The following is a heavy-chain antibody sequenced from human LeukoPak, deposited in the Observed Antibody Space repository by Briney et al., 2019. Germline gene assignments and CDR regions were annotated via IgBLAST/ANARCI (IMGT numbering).Heavy chain of an antibody. J-gene: IGHJ4*02. CDR3: ARKDSGDYPFDY. D-gene: IGHD3-10*01. CDR1: GGSITNYY. V-gene: IGHV4-4*07. Sequence: SETLSLTCTVSGGSITNYYWNWIRQPAGKRLEWIGRIYSNGNTNYNPYLKSRVTMSVDTSKNQFSLKLTSVTAADTAVYYCARKDSGDYPFDYWGQGTLVTVSS. CDR2: IYSNGNT.